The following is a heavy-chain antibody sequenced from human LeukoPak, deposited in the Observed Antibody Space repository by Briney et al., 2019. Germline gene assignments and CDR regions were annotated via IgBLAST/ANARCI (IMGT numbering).Heavy chain of an antibody. J-gene: IGHJ4*02. CDR3: AKEGIAVAGMDDYYFDY. V-gene: IGHV3-30*18. CDR1: GFTFSSYG. D-gene: IGHD6-19*01. Sequence: GGSLRLSCAASGFTFSSYGMHWVREASGKGLEWVAVISYDGSNKYYADSVRGRFALSRDTFQNTLYLQMNSRRAEDTAVYYCAKEGIAVAGMDDYYFDYWGQGTLVTVSS. CDR2: ISYDGSNK.